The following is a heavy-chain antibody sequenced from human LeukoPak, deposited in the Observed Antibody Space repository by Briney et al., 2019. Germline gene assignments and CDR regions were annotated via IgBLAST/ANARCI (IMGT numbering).Heavy chain of an antibody. CDR3: AKDGNFRVPGED. CDR1: GYAFISYT. CDR2: INSGNGNT. V-gene: IGHV1-3*01. J-gene: IGHJ4*02. D-gene: IGHD3-10*01. Sequence: GASVKVSCKASGYAFISYTMHWVRQAPGQRLEWMGWINSGNGNTKYSQKFQDRVTITRDTSASTAYMDLSSLRSEDTAVYYCAKDGNFRVPGEDWGQGTLVTVSS.